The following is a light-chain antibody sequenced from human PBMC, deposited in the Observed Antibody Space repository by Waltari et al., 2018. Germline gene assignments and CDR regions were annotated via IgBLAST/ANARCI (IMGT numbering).Light chain of an antibody. J-gene: IGKJ2*01. CDR2: QGS. CDR3: MQGTYWPPYT. V-gene: IGKV2-30*01. Sequence: DAVLTQSPVLLSVRLGQPASLSCRARHSLENTDGNTYLNWSQQRPGLSPRRLIFQGSHRDSGVPDRFSGSGSGTDFTLKISRVEAEDVGIYYCMQGTYWPPYTFGQGTKLEI. CDR1: HSLENTDGNTY.